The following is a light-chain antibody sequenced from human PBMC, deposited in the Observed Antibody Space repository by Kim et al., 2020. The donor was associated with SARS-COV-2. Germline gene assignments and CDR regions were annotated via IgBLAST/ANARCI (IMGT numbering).Light chain of an antibody. J-gene: IGKJ1*01. CDR1: QDITRR. CDR3: QQYDTYPWT. Sequence: GDRVTITCRASQDITRRLAWYQQKPGKAPKVLISKASTLESGVPSTFSGSGSGTDFTLTISSLQPDDFANYYCQQYDTYPWTFGQGTKVDIK. CDR2: KAS. V-gene: IGKV1-5*03.